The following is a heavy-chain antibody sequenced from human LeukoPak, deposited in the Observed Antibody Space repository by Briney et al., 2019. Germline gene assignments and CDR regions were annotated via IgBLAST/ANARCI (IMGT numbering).Heavy chain of an antibody. J-gene: IGHJ4*02. CDR2: INTNTGNP. CDR3: ARSLRTGKDY. D-gene: IGHD1-1*01. V-gene: IGHV7-4-1*02. CDR1: VYIFTTYA. Sequence: GASVNVSCKASVYIFTTYAMNWVRQAPGQGLEWMGWINTNTGNPTYAQGFTGRFVFSLDTSVSTAYLQISSLKAEDTAVYYCARSLRTGKDYWGQGTLVTVSS.